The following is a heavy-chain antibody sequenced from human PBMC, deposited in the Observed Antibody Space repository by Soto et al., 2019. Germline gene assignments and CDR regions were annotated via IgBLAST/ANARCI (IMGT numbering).Heavy chain of an antibody. J-gene: IGHJ4*02. CDR2: IYSGGST. CDR1: GFTVSSNY. CDR3: ASQEYITTWYLKY. D-gene: IGHD6-13*01. V-gene: IGHV3-53*01. Sequence: GGSLRLSCAASGFTVSSNYMSWVRQAPGKGLEWVSVIYSGGSTYYADSVKGRFTISRDNSKNTLYLQMNSLRAEDTAVYYCASQEYITTWYLKYWGQGTLVTVSS.